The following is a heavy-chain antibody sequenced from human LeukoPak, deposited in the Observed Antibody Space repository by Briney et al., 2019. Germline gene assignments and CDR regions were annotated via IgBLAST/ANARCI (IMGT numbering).Heavy chain of an antibody. J-gene: IGHJ5*02. D-gene: IGHD2-21*02. CDR3: AKDSRKYCGGDCYNWFDP. V-gene: IGHV3-23*01. Sequence: GGSLRLSCAASGFTFSSYWMNWVRQAPGKGLEWVSAISGSGGSTYYADSVKGRFTISRDNSKNTLYLQMNSLRAEDTAVYYCAKDSRKYCGGDCYNWFDPWGQGTLVTVSS. CDR2: ISGSGGST. CDR1: GFTFSSYW.